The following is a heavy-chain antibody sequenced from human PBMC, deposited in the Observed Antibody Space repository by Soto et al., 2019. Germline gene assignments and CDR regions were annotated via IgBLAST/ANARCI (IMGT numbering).Heavy chain of an antibody. CDR1: GGTFSSYA. CDR3: VRALLSGGYDFYYGLDV. CDR2: IIPIFGTA. Sequence: GASVKVSCKASGGTFSSYAISWVRQAPGQGLEWMGGIIPIFGTANYAQKFQGRVTITADESTSTAYMALSSLRPEDMAVYYCVRALLSGGYDFYYGLDVWGQGTTVTVSS. D-gene: IGHD3-16*02. V-gene: IGHV1-69*01. J-gene: IGHJ6*02.